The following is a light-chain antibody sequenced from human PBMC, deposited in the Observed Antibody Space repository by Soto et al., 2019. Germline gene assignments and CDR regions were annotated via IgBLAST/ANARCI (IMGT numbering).Light chain of an antibody. CDR2: AAS. Sequence: DIQMTQSPSSLSASVGDRVIITCRASQSISSYLNWYQQKPGKAPKLLIYAASNLQSGVSSRFSGSGSGTDFTLTISSLQPEDFATYYCQQSYSTPLTFGGGTKGDIK. CDR1: QSISSY. CDR3: QQSYSTPLT. V-gene: IGKV1-39*01. J-gene: IGKJ4*01.